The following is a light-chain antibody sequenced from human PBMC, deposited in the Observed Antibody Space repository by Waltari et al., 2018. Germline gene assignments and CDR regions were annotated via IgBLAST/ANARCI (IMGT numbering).Light chain of an antibody. V-gene: IGLV2-14*01. CDR2: EVS. CDR3: SSYTTSSAPGV. J-gene: IGLJ1*01. CDR1: DSDVGAYDF. Sequence: QSALTQPASVSGSPGPSITISCSGTDSDVGAYDFVSWYQQHPGKAPHLIIYEVSKRPSGISNRVSASKSGNTASLTISGLQAEDEADYYCSSYTTSSAPGVFGTGTRVTVL.